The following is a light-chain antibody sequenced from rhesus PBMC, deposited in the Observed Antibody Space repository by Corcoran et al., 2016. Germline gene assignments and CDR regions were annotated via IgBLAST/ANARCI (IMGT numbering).Light chain of an antibody. J-gene: IGKJ4*01. CDR2: DAS. CDR3: LQHNSYPLT. V-gene: IGKV1-28*03. Sequence: DIQMTQSPSSQSASVGDTVTITCRASQDISSYLNWFQQKPGKAPKVLIYDASSLESGVPSRCSVSGSWTDYTLTISSLQPEDFAAYYCLQHNSYPLTFGGGTKVEIK. CDR1: QDISSY.